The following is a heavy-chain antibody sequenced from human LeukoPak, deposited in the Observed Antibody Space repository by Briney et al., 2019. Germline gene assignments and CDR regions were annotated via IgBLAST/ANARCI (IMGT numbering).Heavy chain of an antibody. J-gene: IGHJ4*02. CDR3: ARASLGYCSGGSCYPGFDFEY. Sequence: GGSLGLSCAASGFTFSSYAMHWVRRAPGKGLKWVTVISYDGSNKYYAGSVKGRLTIPRDNSKNTLYLQMNSLRAEDTAVYYCARASLGYCSGGSCYPGFDFEYWGQGTLVTVSS. CDR1: GFTFSSYA. CDR2: ISYDGSNK. D-gene: IGHD2-15*01. V-gene: IGHV3-30*04.